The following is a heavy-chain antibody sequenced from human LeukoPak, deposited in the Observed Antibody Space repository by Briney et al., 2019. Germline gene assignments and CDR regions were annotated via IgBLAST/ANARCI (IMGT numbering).Heavy chain of an antibody. CDR2: ISGSGGST. J-gene: IGHJ4*02. D-gene: IGHD1-26*01. CDR1: GFTFSSYG. Sequence: GGTLRLSCAASGFTFSSYGMSWVRQAPGKGLEWVSAISGSGGSTYYADSVKGRFTISRDNAKNSLYLQMNSLRAEDTAVYYCARKPPGSYPDYWGQGTLVTVSS. CDR3: ARKPPGSYPDY. V-gene: IGHV3-23*01.